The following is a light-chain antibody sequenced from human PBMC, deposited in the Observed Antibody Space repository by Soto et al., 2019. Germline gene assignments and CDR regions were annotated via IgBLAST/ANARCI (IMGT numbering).Light chain of an antibody. V-gene: IGLV2-8*01. CDR2: DVT. Sequence: QSALTQPPSASGSPGQSVAISCTGTSSDVGGYNYVSWYQQHPGKAPKLMIYDVTKRPSGVPDRFSGSKSANTASLTVSGLQAEDEADYYCSSYAGSNNLVFGGGTQLTVL. CDR1: SSDVGGYNY. J-gene: IGLJ2*01. CDR3: SSYAGSNNLV.